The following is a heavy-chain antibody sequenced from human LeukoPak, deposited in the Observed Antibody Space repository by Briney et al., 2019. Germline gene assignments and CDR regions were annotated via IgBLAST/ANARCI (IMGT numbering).Heavy chain of an antibody. CDR3: AKIAAAATYYYYMDV. J-gene: IGHJ6*03. CDR2: IIPVIGPA. CDR1: GYTFTSYD. V-gene: IGHV1-69*06. D-gene: IGHD6-13*01. Sequence: SVKVSCKASGYTFTSYDINWVRQAPGQGLEWMGGIIPVIGPANYAHKFQGRVTITADKSTTTAYMEVTNLTSEDTAVYYCAKIAAAATYYYYMDVWGKGTTVTVSS.